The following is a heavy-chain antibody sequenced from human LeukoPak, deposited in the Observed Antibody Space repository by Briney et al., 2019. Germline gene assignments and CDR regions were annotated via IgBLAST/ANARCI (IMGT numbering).Heavy chain of an antibody. V-gene: IGHV3-74*01. Sequence: GGSLRLSCAASGFTFSSHWMHWVRQAPGKGLVWVSRIKTDGTYTDYADSVKGRFTTSRDNAKNSLYLQMNSLRAEDTAVYYCARSLWSGYYEDYWGQGTLVTVSS. CDR3: ARSLWSGYYEDY. J-gene: IGHJ4*02. D-gene: IGHD3-3*01. CDR2: IKTDGTYT. CDR1: GFTFSSHW.